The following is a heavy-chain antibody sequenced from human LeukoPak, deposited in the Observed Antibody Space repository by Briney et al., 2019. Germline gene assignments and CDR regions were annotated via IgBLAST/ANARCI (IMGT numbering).Heavy chain of an antibody. Sequence: HPGGSLRLSCAASGFTFSNYWMTWFRQAPGKGLEWVANIKQDGSEKNYVDSVKGRFTISRDNAKNSLYLQMNSLRAEDTAVYYCATSYTYWGQGTLVTVSS. CDR1: GFTFSNYW. CDR2: IKQDGSEK. V-gene: IGHV3-7*01. J-gene: IGHJ4*02. CDR3: ATSYTY.